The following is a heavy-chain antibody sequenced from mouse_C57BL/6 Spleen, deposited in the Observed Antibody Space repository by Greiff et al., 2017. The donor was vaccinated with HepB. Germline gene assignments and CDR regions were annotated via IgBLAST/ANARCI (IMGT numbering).Heavy chain of an antibody. Sequence: QVQLQQPGAELVKPGASVKLSCKASGYTFTSYWMHWVKQRPGQGLEWIGMIHPNSGSTNYNEKFKGKATLTAEKSSSTAYMQLSSLTSEDSAVYFCARSRGNYYAMDYWGQGTSVTLSS. J-gene: IGHJ4*01. V-gene: IGHV1-64*01. CDR1: GYTFTSYW. CDR3: ARSRGNYYAMDY. CDR2: IHPNSGST. D-gene: IGHD2-1*01.